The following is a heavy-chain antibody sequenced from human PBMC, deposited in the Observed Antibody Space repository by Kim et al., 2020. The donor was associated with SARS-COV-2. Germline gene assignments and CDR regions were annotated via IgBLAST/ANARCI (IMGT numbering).Heavy chain of an antibody. V-gene: IGHV3-23*01. J-gene: IGHJ6*02. CDR2: ISGSGGST. Sequence: GGSLRLSCAASGFTFSSYAMSWVRQAPGKGLEWVSAISGSGGSTYYADSVKGRFTISRDNSKNTLYLQMNSLRAEDTAVYYCATQGYCSGGSCYSSYYYGMDVWGQGTTVTVSS. D-gene: IGHD2-15*01. CDR1: GFTFSSYA. CDR3: ATQGYCSGGSCYSSYYYGMDV.